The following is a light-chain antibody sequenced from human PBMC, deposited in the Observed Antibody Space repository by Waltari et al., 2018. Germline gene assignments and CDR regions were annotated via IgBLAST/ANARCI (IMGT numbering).Light chain of an antibody. CDR1: QDISSW. J-gene: IGKJ5*01. CDR3: QQGDGFHPIT. Sequence: DIQMTQSPSSVSASVGDRVTITCRASQDISSWLAWYQQKPGQAPRLLIYAVSILQSVVPSRFSGSGSGTDFTLTITSLQPEDFAIYDCQQGDGFHPITFGQGTRLE. CDR2: AVS. V-gene: IGKV1-12*01.